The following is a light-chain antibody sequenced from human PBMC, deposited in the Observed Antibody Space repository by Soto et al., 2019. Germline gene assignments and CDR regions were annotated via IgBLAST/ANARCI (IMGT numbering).Light chain of an antibody. CDR1: SSDVGNYNF. Sequence: QSALTQPPSASGSPGQSVTISCTGTSSDVGNYNFVSWYRQHPGKAPKLIIYEVTKRPSGVPDRFSGSKSGNTASLTVSGLQAEDEADYYCSSYAGNNNMAFGGGTKLTVL. CDR2: EVT. V-gene: IGLV2-8*01. CDR3: SSYAGNNNMA. J-gene: IGLJ2*01.